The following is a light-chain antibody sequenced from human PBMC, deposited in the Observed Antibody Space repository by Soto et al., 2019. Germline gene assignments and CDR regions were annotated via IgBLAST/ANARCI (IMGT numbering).Light chain of an antibody. V-gene: IGKV4-1*01. J-gene: IGKJ4*01. CDR2: WAS. CDR3: QQYYSTPLT. CDR1: QSVLYSSNNKNY. Sequence: DIVMTQSPDSLAVSLGDRATINCNSSQSVLYSSNNKNYLAWYQQKPGQPPKLLIYWASTRESGVPDRFSGSGSGTDFTLTISSLQAEDVAVYYCQQYYSTPLTLGGGTKVDIK.